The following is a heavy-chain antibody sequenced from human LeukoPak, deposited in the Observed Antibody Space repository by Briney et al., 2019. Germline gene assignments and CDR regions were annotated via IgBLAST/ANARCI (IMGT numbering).Heavy chain of an antibody. CDR2: IYYSGST. D-gene: IGHD3-10*01. Sequence: SETLSLTCTVSGGSISSYYWSWIRQPPGKGLEWIGYIYYSGSTNYNPSLKSRVTISVDTSKNQFSLKLSSVTAADTAVYYCARDRPSRHRSGSYYISDAFDIWGQGTMVTVSS. V-gene: IGHV4-59*01. J-gene: IGHJ3*02. CDR3: ARDRPSRHRSGSYYISDAFDI. CDR1: GGSISSYY.